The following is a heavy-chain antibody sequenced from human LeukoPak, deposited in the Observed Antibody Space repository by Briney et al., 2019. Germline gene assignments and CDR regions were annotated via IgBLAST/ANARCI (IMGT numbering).Heavy chain of an antibody. J-gene: IGHJ4*02. CDR2: IWYDGSNK. Sequence: GRSLRLSCAASGFTFSSYGMHWVRQAPGKGLEWVAVIWYDGSNKYYADSVKGRFTISRDNSKNTLYLQMNSLRAEDTAVYYCAKPPPNCSSTSCYSDFWGQGTLVTVSS. CDR3: AKPPPNCSSTSCYSDF. V-gene: IGHV3-33*06. CDR1: GFTFSSYG. D-gene: IGHD2-2*02.